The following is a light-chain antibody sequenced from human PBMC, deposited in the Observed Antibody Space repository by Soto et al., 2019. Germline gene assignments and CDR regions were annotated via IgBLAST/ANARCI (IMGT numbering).Light chain of an antibody. CDR3: QQYNTYSST. CDR1: QSIKSW. V-gene: IGKV1-5*03. J-gene: IGKJ1*01. CDR2: EAS. Sequence: DIQLTQSPSTLSASVGDRVTITCRASQSIKSWLAWYQQKPGQAPKLLIYEASSIDSGVPSRFGSSRSGTEFTPPTSSRLPDDYAAYYCQQYNTYSSTFGQGTKVDIK.